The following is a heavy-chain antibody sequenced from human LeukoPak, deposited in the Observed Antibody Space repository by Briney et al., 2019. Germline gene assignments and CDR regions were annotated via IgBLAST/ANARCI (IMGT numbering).Heavy chain of an antibody. V-gene: IGHV3-7*01. CDR2: IKQDGSEK. Sequence: GGSLRLSCAASGFTFSSYWMSWVRQAPGKGLEWVANIKQDGSEKYYVDSVKGRFTISRDNAKNSLYLQMNSLRAEDTAVYYCARDGYSYGSYYYGMDVWGQGTTVTVSS. CDR1: GFTFSSYW. J-gene: IGHJ6*02. CDR3: ARDGYSYGSYYYGMDV. D-gene: IGHD5-18*01.